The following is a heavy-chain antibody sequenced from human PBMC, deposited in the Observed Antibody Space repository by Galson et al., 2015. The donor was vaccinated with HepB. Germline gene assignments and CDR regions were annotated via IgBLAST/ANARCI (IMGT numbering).Heavy chain of an antibody. D-gene: IGHD3-9*01. CDR2: IIPVFGTA. J-gene: IGHJ3*02. Sequence: SVKVSCKASGGTFNNSAINWVRQAPGQGLEWVGGIIPVFGTAIYAQKFQGRVTITADESTSTAYMEVSSLRSEDTALYYCATDILTGPGAFDIWGQGTMVTVSS. V-gene: IGHV1-69*13. CDR3: ATDILTGPGAFDI. CDR1: GGTFNNSA.